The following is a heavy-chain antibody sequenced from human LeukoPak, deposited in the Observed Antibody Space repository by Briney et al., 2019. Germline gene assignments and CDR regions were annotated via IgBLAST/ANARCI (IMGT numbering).Heavy chain of an antibody. J-gene: IGHJ6*03. D-gene: IGHD2-2*01. CDR2: IYTSGST. Sequence: SETLSLTXTVSGGSISSGSYYWSWIRQPAGKGLEWIGRIYTSGSTNYNPSLKSRVTISVDTSKNQFSPKLSSVTAADTAVYYCARDLSCSSTSCYGYYYYYYMDVWGKGTTVTVSS. CDR1: GGSISSGSYY. CDR3: ARDLSCSSTSCYGYYYYYYMDV. V-gene: IGHV4-61*02.